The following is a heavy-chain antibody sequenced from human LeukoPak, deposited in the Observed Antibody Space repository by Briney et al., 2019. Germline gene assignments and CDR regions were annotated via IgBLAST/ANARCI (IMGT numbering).Heavy chain of an antibody. J-gene: IGHJ6*02. Sequence: GESLQISCKGSGYNFATYWIGWVRQMPGKGLEWMGIIYPGDSDTRYSPSFQGQVTISADKSISTAYLQWSSLKASDTAMYYCATFYSGYTHGMDVWGQGTTVTVSS. CDR1: GYNFATYW. CDR3: ATFYSGYTHGMDV. D-gene: IGHD5-12*01. V-gene: IGHV5-51*01. CDR2: IYPGDSDT.